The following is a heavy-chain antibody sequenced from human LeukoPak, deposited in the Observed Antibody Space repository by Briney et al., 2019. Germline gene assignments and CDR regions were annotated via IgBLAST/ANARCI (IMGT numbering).Heavy chain of an antibody. CDR1: GFMFSDSW. V-gene: IGHV3-7*01. J-gene: IGHJ5*02. CDR2: IDKDGSEK. D-gene: IGHD3-22*01. Sequence: GGSLRLSCVASGFMFSDSWMSWVRQAPGKGLEWVADIDKDGSEKDYVDSVSGRFTISRDNAKNSVYLQMDSLRAEDTAVYYCARCYLYDSSGYYFFRYNWFDPWGQGTLVTVSS. CDR3: ARCYLYDSSGYYFFRYNWFDP.